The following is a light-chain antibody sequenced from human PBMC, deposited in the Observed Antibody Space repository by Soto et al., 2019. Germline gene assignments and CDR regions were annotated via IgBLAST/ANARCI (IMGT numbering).Light chain of an antibody. V-gene: IGKV3-20*01. CDR3: QQYGSSPMYS. CDR2: GAS. J-gene: IGKJ2*03. CDR1: QSVSSNY. Sequence: EIVLTQSPGTLSLSPGERATLSCRASQSVSSNYLAWYQQKTGQAPRLLIYGASSRATGIPDRFSGSGSGTYVTITISSLAPEDFVVDYCQQYGSSPMYSFGQGTKLEIK.